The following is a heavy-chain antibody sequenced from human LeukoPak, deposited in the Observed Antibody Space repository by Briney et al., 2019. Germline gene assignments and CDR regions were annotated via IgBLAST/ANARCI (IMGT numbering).Heavy chain of an antibody. Sequence: GGSLRLSCAASGFTDSSNYMIWVRQAPGKGLEWFSVLYSAGNTFYADSVKGRFTISRDNSKNSLYLQMNSLRPEDTAVYYCARAREYLAIDYWGQGTLVTVSS. D-gene: IGHD2/OR15-2a*01. V-gene: IGHV3-66*02. CDR3: ARAREYLAIDY. CDR2: LYSAGNT. J-gene: IGHJ4*02. CDR1: GFTDSSNY.